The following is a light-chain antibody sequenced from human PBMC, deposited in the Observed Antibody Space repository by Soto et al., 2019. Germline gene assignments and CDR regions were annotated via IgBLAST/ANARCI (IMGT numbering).Light chain of an antibody. J-gene: IGLJ1*01. CDR1: SSNVGHYDF. CDR2: DVT. V-gene: IGLV2-11*01. Sequence: QSALTQPRSVSGSPGQSVTVSCTGSSSNVGHYDFVSWYQQHPGKAPKLIIYDVTKRPSGVPDRFSGSKSGNTASLTISGLQADDESDYYCAAWDDSLNGYVFGTGTKLTVL. CDR3: AAWDDSLNGYV.